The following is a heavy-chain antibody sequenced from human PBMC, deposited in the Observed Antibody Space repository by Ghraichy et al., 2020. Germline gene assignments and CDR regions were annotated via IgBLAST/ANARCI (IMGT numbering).Heavy chain of an antibody. CDR2: FDPEDGET. CDR1: GYTLTELS. J-gene: IGHJ5*02. D-gene: IGHD6-13*01. CDR3: ATYLITVGVKNLGIAAAWGPAAGWFDP. Sequence: ASVKVSCKVSGYTLTELSMHWVRQAPGKGLEWMGGFDPEDGETIFAQKFQGRVTMTEDTSTDTAYMELSSLRSEDTAVYYCATYLITVGVKNLGIAAAWGPAAGWFDPWGQGTLVTVSS. V-gene: IGHV1-24*01.